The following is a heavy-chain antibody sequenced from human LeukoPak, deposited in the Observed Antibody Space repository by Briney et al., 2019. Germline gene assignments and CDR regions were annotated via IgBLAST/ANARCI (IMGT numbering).Heavy chain of an antibody. CDR3: ARVTGSIDY. CDR2: MNPKSGYT. Sequence: ASVTVSCKASGYTFTNYDINWVRQAIGQGVEWMGWMNPKSGYTGYAQKFHGRVTMTRDTSISTAYMELGSLRSEDTAVYYCARVTGSIDYWGQGTLVTVSS. CDR1: GYTFTNYD. D-gene: IGHD1-26*01. V-gene: IGHV1-8*01. J-gene: IGHJ4*02.